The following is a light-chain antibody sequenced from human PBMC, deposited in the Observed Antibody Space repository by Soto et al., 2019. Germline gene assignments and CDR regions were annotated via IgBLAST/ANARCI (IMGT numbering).Light chain of an antibody. V-gene: IGLV2-14*01. CDR2: EVS. CDR1: SSDVGGYNY. Sequence: QSVLTQPASVSGSPGQSITISCTGTSSDVGGYNYVSWYQQHPGKAPKLMIYEVSNRPSGVSNRFSGSKSGNTASLTISGLQAEDEADYYCSSYPSSSTRVFGTGTKVSV. CDR3: SSYPSSSTRV. J-gene: IGLJ1*01.